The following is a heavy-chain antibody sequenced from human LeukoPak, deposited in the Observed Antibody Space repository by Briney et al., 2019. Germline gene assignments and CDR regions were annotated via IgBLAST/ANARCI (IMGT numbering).Heavy chain of an antibody. Sequence: GGSLRLSCAASGFTFSSYGMHWVRQAPGKGLEWVAVIWYDGSKKYYADSVKGRFTISRDNSKNTVYLQINSLRAEDTAVCYCARVSPEIVVVTGTGAPDYWGQGTLVTVSS. CDR3: ARVSPEIVVVTGTGAPDY. CDR1: GFTFSSYG. D-gene: IGHD2-21*02. V-gene: IGHV3-33*01. CDR2: IWYDGSKK. J-gene: IGHJ4*02.